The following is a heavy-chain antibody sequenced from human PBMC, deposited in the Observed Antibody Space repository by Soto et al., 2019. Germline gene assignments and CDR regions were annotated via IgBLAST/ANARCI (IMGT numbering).Heavy chain of an antibody. J-gene: IGHJ4*02. CDR2: IYYSGST. V-gene: IGHV4-59*01. CDR1: GGSISSYY. CDR3: ARGSRIVGFDY. Sequence: QVQLQESGPGLVKPSETLSLTCTVSGGSISSYYWSWIRQPPGKGLEWIGYIYYSGSTNYNPSLKSRVTISVDTSKNQFSLKLSSVTAADTAVYYCARGSRIVGFDYWGQGTLVTVSS. D-gene: IGHD2-15*01.